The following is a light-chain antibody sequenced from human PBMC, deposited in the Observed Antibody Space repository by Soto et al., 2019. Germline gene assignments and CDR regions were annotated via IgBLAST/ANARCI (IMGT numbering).Light chain of an antibody. J-gene: IGKJ1*01. CDR3: HQIHSTTWN. V-gene: IGKV1-39*01. Sequence: DIHMTLSPFSLSASVGDRVTITFRASQITANYLNWYQPKPGKAPQLLIYAASTLQCGVPSKLRGSGFGTDFDATISSLQTEDFATHLCHQIHSTTWNLGHGT. CDR1: QITANY. CDR2: AAS.